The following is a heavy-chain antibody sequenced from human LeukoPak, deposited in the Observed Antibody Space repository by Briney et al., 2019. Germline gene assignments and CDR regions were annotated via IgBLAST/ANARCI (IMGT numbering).Heavy chain of an antibody. D-gene: IGHD1-14*01. CDR2: IYPGDSDT. V-gene: IGHV5-51*01. J-gene: IGHJ4*02. Sequence: GESLKISCKCSGYSFTNYWIGWVRQMPGKGLEWMGIIYPGDSDTRYSPSFQGQVTISADKSISTAYLQWSSLKASDTAMYYCARAGYNNWYYFDYWGQGTLVTVSS. CDR3: ARAGYNNWYYFDY. CDR1: GYSFTNYW.